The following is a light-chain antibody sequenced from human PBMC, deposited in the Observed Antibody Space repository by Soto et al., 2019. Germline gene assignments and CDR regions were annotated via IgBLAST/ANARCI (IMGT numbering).Light chain of an antibody. CDR2: AAS. J-gene: IGKJ3*01. CDR1: QGIRNY. V-gene: IGKV1-27*01. Sequence: DIQMTQSPSSLSAAVGDRVTITCRASQGIRNYLAWYQQKPGKVPKLLIYAASTLQSGVPSRFSGGGSGTDFTLTISSLQPEDVATYYCQHYKSASFTFGPGTRVDFK. CDR3: QHYKSASFT.